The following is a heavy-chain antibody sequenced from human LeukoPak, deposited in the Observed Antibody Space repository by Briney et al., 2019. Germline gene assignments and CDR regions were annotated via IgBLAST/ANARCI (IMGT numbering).Heavy chain of an antibody. V-gene: IGHV1-69*05. CDR1: GGTFSSYA. CDR2: IIPIFGTA. Sequence: SVKVSCKASGGTFSSYAISWVRQAPGQGLEWMGGIIPIFGTANYAQKFQGRVTITTDESTSTAYMELSSLRSEDTAVYYCARGSSGWYPYYYGMDVWGQGTTVTVSS. J-gene: IGHJ6*02. CDR3: ARGSSGWYPYYYGMDV. D-gene: IGHD6-19*01.